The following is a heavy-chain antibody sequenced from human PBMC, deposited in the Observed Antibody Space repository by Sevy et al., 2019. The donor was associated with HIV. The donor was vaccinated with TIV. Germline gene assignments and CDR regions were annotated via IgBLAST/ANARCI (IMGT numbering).Heavy chain of an antibody. D-gene: IGHD5-18*01. J-gene: IGHJ4*02. CDR3: ARGKSGYGYALNY. CDR1: GFTVNSNY. Sequence: GGSLRLSCAASGFTVNSNYMTWVRQAPGKGLEGVSVIYSDGTTYHADSVKDRSTIYRDNSKNTLYLQMNSLRAEDTAVYYCARGKSGYGYALNYWGQGTLVTVSS. CDR2: IYSDGTT. V-gene: IGHV3-66*01.